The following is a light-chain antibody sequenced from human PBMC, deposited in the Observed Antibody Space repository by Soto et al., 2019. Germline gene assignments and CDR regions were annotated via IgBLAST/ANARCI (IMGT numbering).Light chain of an antibody. J-gene: IGKJ1*01. V-gene: IGKV3-15*01. Sequence: EIMMTQSPATLSVSPGERATLSCRATQSVSSSLAWYQQKPGQAPRLLIYGTSTRATGIPARFSGSGSGTEFTLTISSLQSEDFAVYYCQQYHNWPTFGQGTKVDIK. CDR3: QQYHNWPT. CDR1: QSVSSS. CDR2: GTS.